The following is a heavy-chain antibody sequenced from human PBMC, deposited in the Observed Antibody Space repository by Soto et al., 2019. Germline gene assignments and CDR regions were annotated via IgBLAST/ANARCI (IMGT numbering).Heavy chain of an antibody. D-gene: IGHD6-19*01. CDR3: ARDSSGRYGRYFDL. CDR1: GFTFSSYA. CDR2: ISYDGSNK. Sequence: QVQLVESGGGVVQPGRYLRLSCAASGFTFSSYAMHCVRQAPGKGLEWVAFISYDGSNKYYADSVKGRFTISRDNSKNTLYLQMNSLIAEDTAVYYCARDSSGRYGRYFDLWGRGTLVTVS. V-gene: IGHV3-30-3*01. J-gene: IGHJ2*01.